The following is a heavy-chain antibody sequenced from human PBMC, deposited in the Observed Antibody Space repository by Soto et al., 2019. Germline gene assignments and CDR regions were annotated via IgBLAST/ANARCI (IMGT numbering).Heavy chain of an antibody. V-gene: IGHV1-18*01. CDR2: ISAYNGNT. CDR1: GYTFTSYG. D-gene: IGHD2-2*01. Sequence: GASVKVSCKASGYTFTSYGISWVRQAPGQGLEWMGWISAYNGNTNYAQKLQGRVTMTTDTSTSTAYMELRSLRSDDTAVYYCARDLGISGIVVVPAAIWFDPWAREPWSPSPQ. J-gene: IGHJ5*02. CDR3: ARDLGISGIVVVPAAIWFDP.